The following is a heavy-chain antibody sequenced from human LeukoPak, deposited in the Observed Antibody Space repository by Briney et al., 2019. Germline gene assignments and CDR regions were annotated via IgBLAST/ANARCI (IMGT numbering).Heavy chain of an antibody. J-gene: IGHJ5*02. V-gene: IGHV4-4*07. CDR3: ARRRCSSTSCYGGWFDP. CDR1: GGSISSYY. CDR2: IYTSGST. Sequence: SETLSLTCTVSGGSISSYYWSWIRQPAGKGLEWIGRIYTSGSTNYNPSLKSRVTMSVDTSKNQFSLKLSSVTAADTAVYYCARRRCSSTSCYGGWFDPWGQGTLVTVSS. D-gene: IGHD2-2*01.